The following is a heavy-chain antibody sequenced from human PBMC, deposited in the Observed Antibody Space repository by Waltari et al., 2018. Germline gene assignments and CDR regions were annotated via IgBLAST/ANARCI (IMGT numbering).Heavy chain of an antibody. V-gene: IGHV3-30*04. CDR1: GFTLSSYA. J-gene: IGHJ6*02. CDR3: AREKSELLWFGEWIWDYYGMDV. Sequence: QVQLVESGGGVVQPGRSLRLSCAASGFTLSSYAMHWVRQAPATGLAWVAVISYDGSNKYYADSVKGRFTISRDNSKNTLYLQMNSLRAEDTAVYYCAREKSELLWFGEWIWDYYGMDVWGQGTTVTVSS. D-gene: IGHD3-10*01. CDR2: ISYDGSNK.